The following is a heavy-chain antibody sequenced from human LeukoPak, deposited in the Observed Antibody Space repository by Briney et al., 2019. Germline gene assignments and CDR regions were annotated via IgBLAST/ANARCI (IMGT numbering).Heavy chain of an antibody. D-gene: IGHD4-17*01. V-gene: IGHV4-59*01. CDR3: ARVGVGGDYGGGHSCDY. CDR1: GGSISNYY. CDR2: IYYSGST. J-gene: IGHJ4*02. Sequence: SETLSLTCTVSGGSISNYYWSWIRQPPGKGLEWIGYIYYSGSTNYNPSLKSRVTISVDTSKNQFSLKLYSVTAADTAVYFCARVGVGGDYGGGHSCDYWGQGNLVTVSS.